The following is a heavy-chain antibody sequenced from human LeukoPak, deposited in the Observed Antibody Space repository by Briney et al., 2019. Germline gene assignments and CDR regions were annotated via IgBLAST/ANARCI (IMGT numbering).Heavy chain of an antibody. CDR1: GGSISSGGYY. Sequence: SETLSLTCTVSGGSISSGGYYWSWIRQHPGKGLEWIVYIYYSGSTYYNPSLKSRITISVDTSKNQFSLKLSSVTAADTAVYYCARVVTIFGVGSRDFYYYMDVWGKGTTVTVSS. J-gene: IGHJ6*03. CDR2: IYYSGST. D-gene: IGHD3-3*01. V-gene: IGHV4-31*03. CDR3: ARVVTIFGVGSRDFYYYMDV.